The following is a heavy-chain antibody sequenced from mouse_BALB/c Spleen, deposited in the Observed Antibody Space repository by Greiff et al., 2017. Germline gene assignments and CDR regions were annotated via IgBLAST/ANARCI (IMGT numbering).Heavy chain of an antibody. J-gene: IGHJ3*01. V-gene: IGHV5-4*02. Sequence: EVHLVESGGGLVKPGGSLKLSCAASGFTFSDYYMYWVRQTPEKRLEWVATISDGGSYTYYPDSVKGRFTIARDNAKNNLYLQMSSLKSEDTAMYYCARDREIPFAYWGQGTLVTVSA. D-gene: IGHD3-3*01. CDR2: ISDGGSYT. CDR1: GFTFSDYY. CDR3: ARDREIPFAY.